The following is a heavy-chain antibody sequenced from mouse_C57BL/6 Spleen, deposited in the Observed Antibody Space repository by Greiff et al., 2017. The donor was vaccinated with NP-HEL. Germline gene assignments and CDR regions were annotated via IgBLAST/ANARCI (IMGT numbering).Heavy chain of an antibody. J-gene: IGHJ2*01. CDR3: RRPNCEAYFDY. CDR2: ISSGSSTI. D-gene: IGHD4-1*01. CDR1: GFTFSDYG. V-gene: IGHV5-17*01. Sequence: EVNLVESGGGLVKPGGSLKLSCAASGFTFSDYGMHWVRQAPEKGLEWVAYISSGSSTIYYAETVKGRITISGDNAQNTLFLQMTSLRSEDTAMYYCRRPNCEAYFDYWGQGTTLTVSS.